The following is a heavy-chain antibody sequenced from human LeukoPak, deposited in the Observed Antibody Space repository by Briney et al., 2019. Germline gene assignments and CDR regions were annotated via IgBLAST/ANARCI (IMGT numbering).Heavy chain of an antibody. D-gene: IGHD3-10*01. CDR1: GFTFSSYA. V-gene: IGHV3-23*01. Sequence: GGFLRLSCAASGFTFSSYAMSWVRQAPGKGLEWVSAISGSGGSTYYADSVKGRFTISRDNSKNTLYLQMNSLRAEDTAVYYCAKDPRFGELWFDYWGQGTLVTVSS. CDR3: AKDPRFGELWFDY. J-gene: IGHJ5*01. CDR2: ISGSGGST.